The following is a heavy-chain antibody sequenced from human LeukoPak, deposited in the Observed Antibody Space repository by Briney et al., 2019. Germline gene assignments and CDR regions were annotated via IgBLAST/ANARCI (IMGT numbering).Heavy chain of an antibody. CDR2: INHSGST. CDR1: GGSFSGYY. D-gene: IGHD3-22*01. J-gene: IGHJ4*02. CDR3: ARHRYYYDSSGYFL. V-gene: IGHV4-34*01. Sequence: PSETLSLTCAVYGGSFSGYYWSWIRQPPGKGLEWIGEINHSGSTNYNPSLKSRVTISVDTSKNQFSLKLSSVTAADTAVYYCARHRYYYDSSGYFLWGQGTLVTVSS.